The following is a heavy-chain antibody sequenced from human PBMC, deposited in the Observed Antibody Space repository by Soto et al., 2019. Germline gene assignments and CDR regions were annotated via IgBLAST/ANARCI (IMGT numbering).Heavy chain of an antibody. V-gene: IGHV6-1*01. CDR2: TYYRSKWSN. D-gene: IGHD3-9*01. Sequence: SQTLSLTCAISGDSVSSNSAAWNWIRQSPSRGLEWLGRTYYRSKWSNDYAVSVKSRITINPDTSKNQFSLQLNSVTPEDTAVYYCARGAPYYDIWTGYYAFDIWGQGTMVTVSS. J-gene: IGHJ3*02. CDR1: GDSVSSNSAA. CDR3: ARGAPYYDIWTGYYAFDI.